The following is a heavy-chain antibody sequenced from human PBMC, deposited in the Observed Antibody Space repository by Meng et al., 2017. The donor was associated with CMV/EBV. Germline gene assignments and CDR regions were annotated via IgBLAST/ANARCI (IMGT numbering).Heavy chain of an antibody. J-gene: IGHJ6*02. CDR2: ISSSGSTI. CDR1: EFTFSSYA. V-gene: IGHV3-48*03. Sequence: GESLKISCAASEFTFSSYAMNWVRQAPGKGLEWVSYISSSGSTIYYADSVKGRFTISRDNAKNSLYLQMNSLRAEDTAVYYCARDPYDFWSGYYHYGMDVWGQGTTVTVSS. CDR3: ARDPYDFWSGYYHYGMDV. D-gene: IGHD3-3*01.